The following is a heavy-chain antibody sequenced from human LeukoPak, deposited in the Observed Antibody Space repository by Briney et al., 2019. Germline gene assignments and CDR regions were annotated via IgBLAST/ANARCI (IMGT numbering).Heavy chain of an antibody. Sequence: GGSLRLSCTTSGFTFTDSWMSWVRQVPGEGLDWVASIKPDGSEKYYVESVRGRFTISRDNAWDSVSLHMNSLRVDDTAIYYCAGGLVPYFYNWGQGTLVTVSS. CDR1: GFTFTDSW. CDR3: AGGLVPYFYN. CDR2: IKPDGSEK. J-gene: IGHJ4*02. V-gene: IGHV3-7*04. D-gene: IGHD3-22*01.